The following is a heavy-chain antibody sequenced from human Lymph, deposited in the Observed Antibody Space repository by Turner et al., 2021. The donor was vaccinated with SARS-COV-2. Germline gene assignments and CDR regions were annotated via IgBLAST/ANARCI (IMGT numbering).Heavy chain of an antibody. Sequence: EVQLVESGVGLVQPGGSLRLSCAASVPTVSSNYMNWVRQAPGKGLEWVSVIYSGGSTFYADSVKGRFNISRHNSKNTLYLQMNSLRAEDTAVYYCARDLDTAGGMDVWGQGTTVTVSS. CDR2: IYSGGST. D-gene: IGHD5-18*01. CDR3: ARDLDTAGGMDV. CDR1: VPTVSSNY. V-gene: IGHV3-53*04. J-gene: IGHJ6*02.